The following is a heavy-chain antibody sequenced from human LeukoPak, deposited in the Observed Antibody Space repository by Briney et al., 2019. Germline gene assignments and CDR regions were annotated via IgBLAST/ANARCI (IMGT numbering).Heavy chain of an antibody. V-gene: IGHV3-23*01. J-gene: IGHJ4*02. CDR1: GFTFSNYA. CDR3: ASEKDYLPKYYFDY. CDR2: ISSSGGSA. D-gene: IGHD3-16*01. Sequence: GGSLRLSCAASGFTFSNYAMNWVRQAPGKGLEWVSTISSSGGSAFYADSLKGRFTISRDNSKNTLYLQMNSLRAEDTAVYYCASEKDYLPKYYFDYWGQGTLVTVSS.